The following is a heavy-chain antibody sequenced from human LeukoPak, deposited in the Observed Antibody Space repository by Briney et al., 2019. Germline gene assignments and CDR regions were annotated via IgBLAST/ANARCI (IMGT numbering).Heavy chain of an antibody. V-gene: IGHV3-7*01. J-gene: IGHJ6*03. CDR2: IKQDGSEE. D-gene: IGHD6-13*01. CDR3: ARDNTYSSSSYAIAGYYYSSMDV. Sequence: PGGSLRLSCAASGFTFSSYWMSWVRQAPGKGLEWVANIKQDGSEEDYVDSVKGRFTVSRDNAKNSLYLQMNSLRAADTAVYYCARDNTYSSSSYAIAGYYYSSMDVWGKGTPVTVSS. CDR1: GFTFSSYW.